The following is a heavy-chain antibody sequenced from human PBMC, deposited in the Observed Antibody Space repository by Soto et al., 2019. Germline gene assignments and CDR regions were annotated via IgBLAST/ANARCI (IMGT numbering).Heavy chain of an antibody. D-gene: IGHD2-2*01. CDR1: GFTFSDYY. Sequence: GGSLRLSCAASGFTFSDYYMSWIRQAPGKGLEWVSYISSSGSTIYYADSVKGRFTISRDNAKNSLYLQMNSLRAEDTAVYYCASDPQLDAFDIWGQGTMVTVSS. J-gene: IGHJ3*02. V-gene: IGHV3-11*01. CDR3: ASDPQLDAFDI. CDR2: ISSSGSTI.